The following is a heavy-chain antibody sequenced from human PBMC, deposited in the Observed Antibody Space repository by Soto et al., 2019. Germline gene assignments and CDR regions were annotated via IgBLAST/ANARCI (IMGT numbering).Heavy chain of an antibody. Sequence: ASVKVSCKASGYTFTSYYMHWVRQAPGQGLEWMGIINPSGGSTSYAQKFQGRVTMTRDTSTSTVYMELSSLRSEDTAVYYCARVELLTGDAFVIWGQGTMVTVS. D-gene: IGHD1-7*01. J-gene: IGHJ3*02. CDR3: ARVELLTGDAFVI. CDR2: INPSGGST. V-gene: IGHV1-46*01. CDR1: GYTFTSYY.